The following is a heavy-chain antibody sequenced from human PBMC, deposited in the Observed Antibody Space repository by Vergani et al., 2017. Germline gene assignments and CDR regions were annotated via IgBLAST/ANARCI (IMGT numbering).Heavy chain of an antibody. Sequence: QAQLQESGPGLVKPSETLSLTCHVFGVSVTDYNCNWIRQAPGKVLEWIGSLSTTGGATHASHNPSLKSRVSISVDTSKSQFSLRLTSVTAADSAIYYGAGDTHSWQRADRWGQGLLVSVSS. J-gene: IGHJ5*02. CDR2: LSTTGGA. V-gene: IGHV4-59*02. CDR1: GVSVTDYN. CDR3: AGDTHSWQRADR. D-gene: IGHD6-13*01.